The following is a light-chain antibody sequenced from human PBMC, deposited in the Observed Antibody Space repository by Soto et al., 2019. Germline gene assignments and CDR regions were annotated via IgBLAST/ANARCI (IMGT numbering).Light chain of an antibody. J-gene: IGKJ1*01. CDR3: QQYGNSWT. V-gene: IGKV3-20*01. CDR2: GAS. Sequence: DIVLTQSPGTLSLSPGERATLSCRASQSVSSRYLAWYQQKPGQAPRLLIYGASSRATGIPDRFRGSGSGTDFTLTISRLEPEDFAVYYCQQYGNSWTFGQGTKVEIK. CDR1: QSVSSRY.